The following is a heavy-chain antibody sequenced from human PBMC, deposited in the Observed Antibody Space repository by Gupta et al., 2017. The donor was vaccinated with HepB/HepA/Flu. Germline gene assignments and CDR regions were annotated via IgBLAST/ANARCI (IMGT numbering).Heavy chain of an antibody. J-gene: IGHJ4*02. V-gene: IGHV1-8*01. CDR3: ARIAPSRRSGYYGYFDY. Sequence: QVQLVQSGAEVKKPGASVKVSCKASGYTFTSYDINWVRQATGQGLEWMGWMNPNSGNTGYAQKFQGRVTMTRNTSISTAYMELSSLRSEDTAVYYCARIAPSRRSGYYGYFDYWGQGTLVTVSS. D-gene: IGHD3-22*01. CDR2: MNPNSGNT. CDR1: GYTFTSYD.